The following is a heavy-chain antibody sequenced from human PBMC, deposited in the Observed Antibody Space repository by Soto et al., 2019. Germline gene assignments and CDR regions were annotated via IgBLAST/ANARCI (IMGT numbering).Heavy chain of an antibody. V-gene: IGHV3-66*01. Sequence: GGSLRLSCAVSGLTVSSNYMSWVRQAPGKGLEWVSVLYAGGSIYYADSVKDRFTMSRDNSKNTLYLQMNSLRAEDTAVYYCARGLIKGYSNDPYDFWGQGTLVTVSS. CDR3: ARGLIKGYSNDPYDF. D-gene: IGHD5-12*01. J-gene: IGHJ4*02. CDR1: GLTVSSNY. CDR2: LYAGGSI.